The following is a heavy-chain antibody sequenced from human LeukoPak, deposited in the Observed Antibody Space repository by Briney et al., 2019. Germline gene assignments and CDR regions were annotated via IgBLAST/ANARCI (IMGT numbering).Heavy chain of an antibody. J-gene: IGHJ6*03. CDR1: GFTFSSYA. CDR2: ISYDGSNK. Sequence: GRSLRLSCAASGFTFSSYAMHWVRQAPGKGLEWVAVISYDGSNKYYADSVKGRFTISRDNSKNTLYLQMNSLRAEDTAVYYCARGPSSWYYYYYMDVWGKGTTVTVSS. D-gene: IGHD6-13*01. V-gene: IGHV3-30*04. CDR3: ARGPSSWYYYYYMDV.